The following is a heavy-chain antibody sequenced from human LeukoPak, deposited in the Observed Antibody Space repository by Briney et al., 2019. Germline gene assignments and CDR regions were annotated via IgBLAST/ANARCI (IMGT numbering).Heavy chain of an antibody. J-gene: IGHJ4*02. D-gene: IGHD2-15*01. CDR1: GFTFSIYW. CDR3: AGAPTLTPPDIVVVVAATFPYYFDY. Sequence: GGSLSLFCAASGFTFSIYWMSWVRQAPGEGLEGVANIKQDGSDKYYVDSVKGRFIISRDNAKNSLYLQMNSLRAEDTAVYYCAGAPTLTPPDIVVVVAATFPYYFDYWGQGTLVTVSS. V-gene: IGHV3-7*01. CDR2: IKQDGSDK.